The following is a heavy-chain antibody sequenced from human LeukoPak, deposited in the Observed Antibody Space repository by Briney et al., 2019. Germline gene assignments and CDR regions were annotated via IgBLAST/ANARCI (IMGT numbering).Heavy chain of an antibody. D-gene: IGHD6-13*01. CDR3: ARDPLSSSSFDL. Sequence: GGSLRLSCAASGFTFSSYNMNWVRQAPGKGLEWVSSISSSSGYIYYADSVMGRFTISRDNAKNSLYLQMNSLRAEDTAVYYCARDPLSSSSFDLWGQGTLVTVSS. CDR2: ISSSSGYI. J-gene: IGHJ4*02. V-gene: IGHV3-21*01. CDR1: GFTFSSYN.